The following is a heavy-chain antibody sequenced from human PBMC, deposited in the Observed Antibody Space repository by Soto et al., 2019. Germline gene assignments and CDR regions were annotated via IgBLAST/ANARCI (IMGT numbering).Heavy chain of an antibody. CDR1: GGTFSSYA. V-gene: IGHV1-8*02. Sequence: ASVKVSCKASGGTFSSYAISWVRQATGQGLEWMGWMNPNSGNTGYAQKFQGRVTMTRNTSISTAYMELSSLRSEDTAVYYCAVLRWADYGDLFAPWARGTFDTGSS. CDR3: AVLRWADYGDLFAP. J-gene: IGHJ5*02. CDR2: MNPNSGNT. D-gene: IGHD4-17*01.